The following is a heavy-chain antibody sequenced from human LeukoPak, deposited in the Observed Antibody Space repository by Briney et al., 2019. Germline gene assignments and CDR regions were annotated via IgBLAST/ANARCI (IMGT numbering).Heavy chain of an antibody. J-gene: IGHJ3*02. Sequence: SETLSLTCAVYGGSFSGYYWSWIRQPPGKGLEWIGEINHSGSTNYNPSLKSRVTISVDTSKNQFSLKLSSVTAADTAVYYCASEYYYDSSGYGGAFDIWGQGTMVTVSS. CDR3: ASEYYYDSSGYGGAFDI. CDR1: GGSFSGYY. V-gene: IGHV4-34*01. D-gene: IGHD3-22*01. CDR2: INHSGST.